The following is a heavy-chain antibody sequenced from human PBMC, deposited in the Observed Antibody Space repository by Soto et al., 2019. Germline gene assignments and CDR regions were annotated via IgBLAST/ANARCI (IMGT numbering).Heavy chain of an antibody. D-gene: IGHD6-19*01. Sequence: SLKVSCKASGGTFSSYAISWVRQAPGQGLEWMGGIIPIFGTANYAQKFQGRVTITADESTSTAYMELSSLRSEDTAVYYCAREGGIAVAGKGQDAFDIWGQGTMVTVSS. CDR1: GGTFSSYA. J-gene: IGHJ3*02. CDR2: IIPIFGTA. CDR3: AREGGIAVAGKGQDAFDI. V-gene: IGHV1-69*13.